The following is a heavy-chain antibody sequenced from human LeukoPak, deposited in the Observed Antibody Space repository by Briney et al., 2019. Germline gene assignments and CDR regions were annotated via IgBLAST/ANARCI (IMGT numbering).Heavy chain of an antibody. J-gene: IGHJ4*02. V-gene: IGHV1-18*01. Sequence: ASVKVSCKASGYAFTSYGITWVRQAPGQGLEWMGWISAYNTNTNYAQKLQGRVTMTTDTSTSTAYMELMSLRSDDTAVYYCARVVLDHYYDSSGYLGTLDYWGQGTLVTVSS. CDR3: ARVVLDHYYDSSGYLGTLDY. CDR2: ISAYNTNT. CDR1: GYAFTSYG. D-gene: IGHD3-22*01.